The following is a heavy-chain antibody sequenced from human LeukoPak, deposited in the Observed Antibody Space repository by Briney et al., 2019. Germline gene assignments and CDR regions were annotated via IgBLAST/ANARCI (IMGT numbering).Heavy chain of an antibody. D-gene: IGHD2-15*01. CDR2: ISGSGGSP. V-gene: IGHV3-23*01. CDR3: ARNPLYCAGGSCSYHDY. CDR1: GFTFSSYA. J-gene: IGHJ4*02. Sequence: GGSLRLSCAASGFTFSSYAMSWVRQAPGKGLEWVSAISGSGGSPYYADSVKGRFTISRDNSKNTLYLQMNSLRAEDTAVYYCARNPLYCAGGSCSYHDYWGQGTLVTVSS.